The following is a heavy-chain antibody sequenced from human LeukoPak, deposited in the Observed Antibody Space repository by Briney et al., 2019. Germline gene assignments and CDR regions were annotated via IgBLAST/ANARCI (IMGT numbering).Heavy chain of an antibody. J-gene: IGHJ4*02. CDR1: GASMRDHY. CDR3: ATSFRSGWGFDS. V-gene: IGHV4-59*11. Sequence: SETLSLTCAVSGASMRDHYWTWIRQPPGKGLEWIGSMYYMLNANSYNPSLKSRVSISVDTPDNQFSLKLKSVTAADTAVYYCATSFRSGWGFDSWGQGILVAVPS. CDR2: MYYMLNA. D-gene: IGHD6-19*01.